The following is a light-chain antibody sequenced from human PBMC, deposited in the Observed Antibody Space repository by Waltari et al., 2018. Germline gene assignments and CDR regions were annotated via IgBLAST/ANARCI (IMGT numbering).Light chain of an antibody. V-gene: IGLV2-14*01. J-gene: IGLJ2*01. CDR1: SSDVGGYNY. CDR2: DVS. CDR3: SSYTSSSTPLV. Sequence: QSALTQPASVSGSPGQSITISCTGTSSDVGGYNYVSWYQQHPGKAPKLMIYDVSKLPSGVSNRFSGSKSGNTASLTISGLQAEDEADYYCSSYTSSSTPLVFGGGTKLTVL.